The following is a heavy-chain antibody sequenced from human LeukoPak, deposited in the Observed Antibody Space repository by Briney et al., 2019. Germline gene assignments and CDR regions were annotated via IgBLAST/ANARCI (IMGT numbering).Heavy chain of an antibody. V-gene: IGHV4-61*02. Sequence: SETLSLTCTVSGGSISSGSYYWSWIRQPAGKGLEWIGRIYTSGSTNYNPSLKSRVTISVDTSKNQFSLKLSSVTAADTAVYYCARVRVRGDYFDYWGQGTLVTVSS. J-gene: IGHJ4*02. CDR3: ARVRVRGDYFDY. CDR1: GGSISSGSYY. D-gene: IGHD3-16*01. CDR2: IYTSGST.